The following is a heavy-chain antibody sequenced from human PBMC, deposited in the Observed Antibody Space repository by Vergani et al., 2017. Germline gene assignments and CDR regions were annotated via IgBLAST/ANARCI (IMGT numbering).Heavy chain of an antibody. Sequence: QVQLQESGAGLVKPSQTLSFTCTGSGGSINSHNYYWSWIRQPAGKGLERIGRIHTSGSTNSNHSLKSRVTMSEDTSKNQFSLNLTSVTAADTAVYFCAKGSCIGGSFYNPLFDYWGQGILVTVSS. CDR1: GGSINSHNYY. CDR2: IHTSGST. D-gene: IGHD2-15*01. J-gene: IGHJ4*02. V-gene: IGHV4-61*02. CDR3: AKGSCIGGSFYNPLFDY.